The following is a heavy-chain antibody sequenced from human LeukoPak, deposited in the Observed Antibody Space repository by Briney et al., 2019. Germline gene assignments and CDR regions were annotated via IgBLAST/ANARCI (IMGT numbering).Heavy chain of an antibody. D-gene: IGHD6-13*01. CDR3: AKDNFHPGYSSSWYFDY. J-gene: IGHJ4*02. CDR1: GFTFSSYG. Sequence: GGSLRLSCAASGFTFSSYGMHWVRQAPGKGLEWVAFIRYDGSNKYYADSVKGRFTISRDNSKNTLYLQMNSLRAEDTAVYYCAKDNFHPGYSSSWYFDYRGQGTLVTVSS. CDR2: IRYDGSNK. V-gene: IGHV3-30*02.